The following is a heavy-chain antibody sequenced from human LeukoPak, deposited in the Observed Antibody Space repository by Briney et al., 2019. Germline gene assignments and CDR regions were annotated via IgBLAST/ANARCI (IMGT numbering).Heavy chain of an antibody. J-gene: IGHJ2*01. CDR2: INQDGSGK. V-gene: IGHV3-7*01. CDR3: ARVVGAGYFDL. Sequence: GGSLRLSCAASGFAFSSYAMHWVRQAPGKGLEWVANINQDGSGKYYVDSVKGRFTSSRDNAKISLYLQMNSLRAEDTVVYYCARVVGAGYFDLWGRGTLVTVSS. D-gene: IGHD1-26*01. CDR1: GFAFSSYA.